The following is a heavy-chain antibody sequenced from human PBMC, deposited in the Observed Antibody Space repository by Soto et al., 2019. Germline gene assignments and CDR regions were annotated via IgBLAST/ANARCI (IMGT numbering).Heavy chain of an antibody. D-gene: IGHD4-4*01. Sequence: PGGSLRLSCAASGFTFSSYAMSWVRQAPGKGLEWVSVIRGSGDNTYYADSVRGRFTISRDNSKNTLYLQMNSLRAEDTAVYCCASPGTVTDFWGQGTLVTVSS. CDR3: ASPGTVTDF. CDR2: IRGSGDNT. CDR1: GFTFSSYA. J-gene: IGHJ4*02. V-gene: IGHV3-23*01.